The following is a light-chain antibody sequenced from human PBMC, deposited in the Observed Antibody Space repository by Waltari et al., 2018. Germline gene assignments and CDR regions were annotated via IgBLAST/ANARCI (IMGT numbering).Light chain of an antibody. V-gene: IGKV2-24*01. J-gene: IGKJ1*01. CDR2: QIS. CDR1: ENLVHNNGKTY. Sequence: VLTQSPLSSPVTLGQPASMSCRSSENLVHNNGKTYLSWLQQRPGQPPRLLVYQISNRFSGVPARFSGSGAGTDFTLTITRVEAGDVGIYYCMQGTHFPRTFGQGTRVEI. CDR3: MQGTHFPRT.